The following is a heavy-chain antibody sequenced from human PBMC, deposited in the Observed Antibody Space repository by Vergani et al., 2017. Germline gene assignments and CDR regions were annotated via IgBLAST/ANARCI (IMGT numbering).Heavy chain of an antibody. Sequence: QVQLPESGPGLVKPSETLSLTCTVSGGFISSYYWSWIRQPPGKGLEWIGYIYYSGRTKYNPSLKSRVTISVDTSKNQFSLKVRSVTAADTAVYYCARESGDGYNIDYWGQGTLVTVSS. V-gene: IGHV4-59*01. J-gene: IGHJ4*02. CDR2: IYYSGRT. CDR1: GGFISSYY. D-gene: IGHD5-24*01. CDR3: ARESGDGYNIDY.